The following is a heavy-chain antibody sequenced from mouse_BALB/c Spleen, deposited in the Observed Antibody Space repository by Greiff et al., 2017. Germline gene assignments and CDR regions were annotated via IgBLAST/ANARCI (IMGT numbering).Heavy chain of an antibody. Sequence: VQLKESGPGLVKPSQSLSLTCTVTGYSITSDYAWNWIRQFPGNKLEWMGYISYSGSTSYNPSLKSRISITRDTSKNQFFLQLNSVTTEDTATYYCARSGNYPFDYWGQGTTLTVSS. CDR3: ARSGNYPFDY. CDR1: GYSITSDYA. J-gene: IGHJ2*01. V-gene: IGHV3-2*02. CDR2: ISYSGST. D-gene: IGHD2-1*01.